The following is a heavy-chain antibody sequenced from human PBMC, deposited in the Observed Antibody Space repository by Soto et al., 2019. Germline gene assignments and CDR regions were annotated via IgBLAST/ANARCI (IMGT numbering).Heavy chain of an antibody. J-gene: IGHJ6*02. V-gene: IGHV3-30-3*01. CDR3: ARGAYYYDSSGYFNYYGMDV. Sequence: QVQLVESGGGVVQPGRSLRLSCAASGFTFSSYAMHWVRQAPGKGLEWVAVISYDGSYKYYADSVKGRFTISRDNSKNKLYLQMNSLRAEDTAVYYCARGAYYYDSSGYFNYYGMDVWGQGTTVTVSS. CDR1: GFTFSSYA. CDR2: ISYDGSYK. D-gene: IGHD3-22*01.